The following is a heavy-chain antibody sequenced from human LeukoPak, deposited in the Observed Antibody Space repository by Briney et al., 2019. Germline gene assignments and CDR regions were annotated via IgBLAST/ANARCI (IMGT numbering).Heavy chain of an antibody. CDR1: GGSISSGGYY. CDR3: ARAGSGIKGPFDY. D-gene: IGHD3-10*01. V-gene: IGHV4-31*03. CDR2: TYYSGST. J-gene: IGHJ4*02. Sequence: SETLSLTCTVSGGSISSGGYYWSWIRQHPGKGLEWIGYTYYSGSTYYNPSLKSRVTISVDTSKNQFSLKLSSVTAADTAVYYCARAGSGIKGPFDYWGQGTLVTVSS.